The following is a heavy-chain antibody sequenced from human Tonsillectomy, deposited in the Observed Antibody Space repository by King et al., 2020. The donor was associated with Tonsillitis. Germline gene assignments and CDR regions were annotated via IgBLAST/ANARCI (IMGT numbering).Heavy chain of an antibody. CDR1: GFTFDDYA. J-gene: IGHJ4*02. D-gene: IGHD6-19*01. V-gene: IGHV3-9*01. CDR3: AKDRYSSGPYYFDF. CDR2: ISWNSGSI. Sequence: VQLVESGGGLVQPGRSLRLSCAASGFTFDDYAMHWVRHAPGKGLEWVSGISWNSGSIGYADSVKGRFTISRDNAKNSLYLQMNSLRAEDTALYYCAKDRYSSGPYYFDFWGQGTLVTVSS.